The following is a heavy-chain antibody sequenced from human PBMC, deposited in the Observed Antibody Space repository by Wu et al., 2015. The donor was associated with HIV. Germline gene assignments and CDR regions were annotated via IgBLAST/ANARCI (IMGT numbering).Heavy chain of an antibody. J-gene: IGHJ5*02. V-gene: IGHV1-69*05. CDR2: IIPFFGTP. CDR1: GGDFKKYT. Sequence: QVRLVQSGAEVRKPGSSVRVSCKSSGGDFKKYTVNWARQAPGQGLEWMGGIIPFFGTPNYAQKFQGRVTITTDESMTTAYMELNNLRSEDTAVYYCARDGPDGFNPAYKWFDPGAREPWSPSPQ. D-gene: IGHD5-24*01. CDR3: ARDGPDGFNPAYKWFDP.